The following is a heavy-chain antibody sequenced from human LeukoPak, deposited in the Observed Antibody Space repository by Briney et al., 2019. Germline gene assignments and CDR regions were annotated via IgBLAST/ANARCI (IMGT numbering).Heavy chain of an antibody. Sequence: GGSLRLSCAASGFTFSSSAMSWVRQAPGKGLEWVSAISNNGGYTYYADSVQGRFTISRDNSKSTLCLQMNSLRAENTAVYYCAKQLGYCSDGSCYSPYWGQGTLVTVSS. V-gene: IGHV3-23*01. CDR3: AKQLGYCSDGSCYSPY. D-gene: IGHD2-15*01. J-gene: IGHJ4*02. CDR1: GFTFSSSA. CDR2: ISNNGGYT.